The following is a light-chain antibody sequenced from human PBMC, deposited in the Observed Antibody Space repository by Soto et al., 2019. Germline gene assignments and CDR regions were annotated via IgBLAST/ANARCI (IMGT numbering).Light chain of an antibody. Sequence: DIQMTQSPSSLSATVGDRVTITCRASQDISNYLAWHQQKPGKVPKLLIYAASTLQPGVPSRFSGSGSGTDFTLTISSLQTEDVATYYCQKYNGAPPETFGPGTKVDIK. CDR3: QKYNGAPPET. CDR2: AAS. CDR1: QDISNY. V-gene: IGKV1-27*01. J-gene: IGKJ3*01.